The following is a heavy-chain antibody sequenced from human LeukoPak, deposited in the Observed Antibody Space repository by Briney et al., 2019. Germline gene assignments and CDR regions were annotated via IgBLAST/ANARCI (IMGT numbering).Heavy chain of an antibody. CDR3: ARLPYSSNWYYFDY. V-gene: IGHV4-61*09. Sequence: SQTLSLTCTVSGGSISSGSYYWSWIRQPAGKGLEWIGHIYSSGSTNYNPSLKSRVTISVDTSKNQFSLKLSSVTAADTAVYYCARLPYSSNWYYFDYWGQGALVTVSS. D-gene: IGHD6-13*01. CDR2: IYSSGST. J-gene: IGHJ4*02. CDR1: GGSISSGSYY.